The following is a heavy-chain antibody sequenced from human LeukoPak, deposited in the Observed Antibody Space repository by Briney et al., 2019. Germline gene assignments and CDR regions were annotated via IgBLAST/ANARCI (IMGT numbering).Heavy chain of an antibody. D-gene: IGHD5/OR15-5a*01. Sequence: ASVKVSCKASGYTFTSYDINWVRQANGQGLEWMGWMNPNSGNTGYAQKFQGRVTMTRNTSINTAYMELSSLRSEDTAIYYCARGVGIVSTISKKHFDDWGQGTLVTVSS. CDR3: ARGVGIVSTISKKHFDD. J-gene: IGHJ4*02. V-gene: IGHV1-8*01. CDR1: GYTFTSYD. CDR2: MNPNSGNT.